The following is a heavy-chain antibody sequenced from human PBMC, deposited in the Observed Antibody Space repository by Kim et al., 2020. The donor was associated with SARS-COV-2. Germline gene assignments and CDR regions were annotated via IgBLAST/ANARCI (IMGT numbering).Heavy chain of an antibody. CDR1: GGSISSYY. CDR3: AREKGRLRYFDWSPPGGDYYGMDV. Sequence: SETLSLTCTVSGGSISSYYWSWIRQPPGKGLEWIGYIYYSGSTNYNPSLKSRVTISVDTSKNQFSLKLSSVTAADTAVYYCAREKGRLRYFDWSPPGGDYYGMDVWGQGTTVTVSS. D-gene: IGHD3-9*01. V-gene: IGHV4-59*13. CDR2: IYYSGST. J-gene: IGHJ6*02.